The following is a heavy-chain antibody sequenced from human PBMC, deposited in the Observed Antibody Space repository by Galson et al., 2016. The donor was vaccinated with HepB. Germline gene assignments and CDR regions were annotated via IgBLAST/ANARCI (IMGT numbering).Heavy chain of an antibody. J-gene: IGHJ4*02. V-gene: IGHV3-30*18. CDR3: AKPYYGYWSGYSGGGHFDY. CDR1: EFSFNNYG. D-gene: IGHD3-3*01. Sequence: SLRLSCAASEFSFNNYGMHWVRQAPGKGLEWVAGISYDGSNKDYADSVKGRFTISRDNSKNTLYLQMNSLRAEDTAIYYCAKPYYGYWSGYSGGGHFDYWGQGTLVTVSS. CDR2: ISYDGSNK.